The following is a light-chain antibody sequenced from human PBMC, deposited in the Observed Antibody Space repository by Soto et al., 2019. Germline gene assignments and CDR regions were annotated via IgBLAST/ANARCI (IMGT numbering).Light chain of an antibody. Sequence: DIQMTQSPSSLSASVGDRVTITCRASQGISNYLAWYQQKPGKVPKLLIYAASTVQSGVPSRFSGSGSGTDFTPTISSLQPEDGATYYCQKDYSAPWTFGQGTKVEIK. CDR2: AAS. CDR3: QKDYSAPWT. CDR1: QGISNY. V-gene: IGKV1-27*01. J-gene: IGKJ1*01.